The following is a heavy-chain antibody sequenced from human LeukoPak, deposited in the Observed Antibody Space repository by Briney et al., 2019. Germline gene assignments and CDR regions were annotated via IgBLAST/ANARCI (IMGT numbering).Heavy chain of an antibody. CDR3: SREVRSSGWLGGWFDP. J-gene: IGHJ5*02. Sequence: SETLSLTCAVYGGSFSGYYWSWIRQPPGKGLEWIGEINHSESTNYNPSLKSRVTISVDTSKNQFSLKLSSVTAADTAVYYCSREVRSSGWLGGWFDPWGQGTLVTVSP. CDR2: INHSEST. D-gene: IGHD6-19*01. CDR1: GGSFSGYY. V-gene: IGHV4-34*01.